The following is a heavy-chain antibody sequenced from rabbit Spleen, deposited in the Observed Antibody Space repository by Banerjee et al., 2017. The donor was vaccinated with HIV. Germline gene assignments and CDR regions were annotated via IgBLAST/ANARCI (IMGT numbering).Heavy chain of an antibody. CDR1: GFSFSNSYY. V-gene: IGHV1S40*01. D-gene: IGHD1-1*01. CDR3: TRGIGTAWTSPDYFDL. CDR2: IYTANDNT. J-gene: IGHJ4*01. Sequence: QSLEESGGDLVKPGASLTLTCTTSGFSFSNSYYMCWVRQAPGKGLEWVGCIYTANDNTYYADWVIRRFTITSNSNQNTVTLQMTGLTAADTATYFCTRGIGTAWTSPDYFDLWGPGTLVTVS.